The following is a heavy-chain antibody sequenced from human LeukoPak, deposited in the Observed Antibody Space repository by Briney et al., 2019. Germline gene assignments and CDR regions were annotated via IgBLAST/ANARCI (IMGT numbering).Heavy chain of an antibody. Sequence: PGGSLRLSCAASGFTFSANYMSWVRQAPGKGLEWVGRIKNKPNSYTTVYAASVKGRFTILRDDSKSSLYLQMSSLKTEDTAVYYCVRVRDYYYMDVWGKGTTVTVSS. CDR1: GFTFSANY. CDR2: IKNKPNSYTT. V-gene: IGHV3-72*01. J-gene: IGHJ6*03. CDR3: VRVRDYYYMDV.